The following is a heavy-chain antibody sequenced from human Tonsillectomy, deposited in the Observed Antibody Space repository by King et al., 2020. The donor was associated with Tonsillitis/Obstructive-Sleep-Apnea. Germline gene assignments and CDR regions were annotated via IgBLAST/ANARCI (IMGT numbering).Heavy chain of an antibody. D-gene: IGHD6-19*01. Sequence: VQLVESGGGLVQPGGSLRLSCAASGFTFSSYAMSWVRQAPGKGLEWVSAISGSGGSTYYADSVKGRFTISRDNSKNTLYLQMNSLRAEDTAVYYCAKGRGIAVAARGGYTWSDPWGRGPLVP. J-gene: IGHJ5*02. CDR2: ISGSGGST. CDR3: AKGRGIAVAARGGYTWSDP. V-gene: IGHV3-23*04. CDR1: GFTFSSYA.